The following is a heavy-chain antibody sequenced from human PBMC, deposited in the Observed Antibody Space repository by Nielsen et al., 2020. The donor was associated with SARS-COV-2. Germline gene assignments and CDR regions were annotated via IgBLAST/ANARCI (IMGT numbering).Heavy chain of an antibody. CDR2: IDPSDSYT. Sequence: GGSLRLSCKGSGYSFTSYWISWVRQMPGKGLEWMGRIDPSDSYTNYSPSFQGHVTISADKSISTAYLQWSSLKASDTAMYYCARQKGYDILTGYYPLDYWGQGTLVTVSS. V-gene: IGHV5-10-1*01. J-gene: IGHJ4*02. CDR1: GYSFTSYW. CDR3: ARQKGYDILTGYYPLDY. D-gene: IGHD3-9*01.